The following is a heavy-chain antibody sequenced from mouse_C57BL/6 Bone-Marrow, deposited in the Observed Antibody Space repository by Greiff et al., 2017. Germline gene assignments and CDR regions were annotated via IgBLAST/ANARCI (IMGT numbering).Heavy chain of an antibody. Sequence: VQLQESGAELARPGASVKLSCKASGYTFTSYGISWVKQRTGQGLEWIGEIYPRSGNTYYNEKFKGKATLTADKSSSTAYMELRSLTSEDSAVYFCAREGFITTVVALDYWGQGTTLTVSS. J-gene: IGHJ2*01. CDR2: IYPRSGNT. V-gene: IGHV1-81*01. CDR1: GYTFTSYG. D-gene: IGHD1-1*01. CDR3: AREGFITTVVALDY.